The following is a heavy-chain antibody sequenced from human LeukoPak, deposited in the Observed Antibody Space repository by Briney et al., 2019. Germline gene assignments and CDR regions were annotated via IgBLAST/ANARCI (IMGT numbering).Heavy chain of an antibody. CDR3: ARLSAMVRGPEDIYYFEY. CDR2: IKQDGSEK. V-gene: IGHV3-7*01. CDR1: GFTFSGYW. Sequence: PGGSLRLSCAASGFTFSGYWMSWVRQAPGKGLEWVANIKQDGSEKYYVDSVKGRFTISRDIAKKSLYLQMNSLRAEDTAVYYCARLSAMVRGPEDIYYFEYWGQGTLVTVSS. D-gene: IGHD3-10*01. J-gene: IGHJ4*02.